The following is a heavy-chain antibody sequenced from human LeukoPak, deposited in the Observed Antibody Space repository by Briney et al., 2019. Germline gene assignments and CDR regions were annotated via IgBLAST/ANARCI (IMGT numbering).Heavy chain of an antibody. CDR1: GFTFSSYW. J-gene: IGHJ3*02. V-gene: IGHV3-7*03. Sequence: QTGGSLRLSCAASGFTFSSYWMSWVRQAPGKGLEWVANIKQDGSEKYYVDSVKGRFTISRDNAKNSLYLQMNSLRAEDTALYHCARDLPRVGRAFDIWGQGTMVTVSS. D-gene: IGHD2-15*01. CDR3: ARDLPRVGRAFDI. CDR2: IKQDGSEK.